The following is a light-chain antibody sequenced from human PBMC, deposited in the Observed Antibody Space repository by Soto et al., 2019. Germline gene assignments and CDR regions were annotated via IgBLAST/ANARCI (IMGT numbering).Light chain of an antibody. CDR3: SSYTSSSTLV. V-gene: IGLV2-14*01. CDR2: EVT. CDR1: SSDIGVYNY. Sequence: QSALTQPASVSGSLGQSITISCTGSSSDIGVYNYVSWYQQHPGKALKLMIYEVTNRPSGVSNRFSGSKTGNTASLTISGLQAEDEAEYHCSSYTSSSTLVFGGGTKVTVL. J-gene: IGLJ3*02.